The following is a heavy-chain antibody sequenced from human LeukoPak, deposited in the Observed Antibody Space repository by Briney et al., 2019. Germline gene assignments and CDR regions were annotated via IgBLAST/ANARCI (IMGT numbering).Heavy chain of an antibody. CDR3: ASYLGGRRELRYWFDP. J-gene: IGHJ5*02. D-gene: IGHD1-26*01. V-gene: IGHV3-53*01. CDR1: GFTVSSNS. Sequence: SGGSLRLSCTVCGFTVSSNSMSWVRQAPGKGLEWVSFIYSAGSTHYSDSVKGRFTISIDNSKNTLYLQMNSLRAEDTAVYYCASYLGGRRELRYWFDPWGQGTLVTVSS. CDR2: IYSAGST.